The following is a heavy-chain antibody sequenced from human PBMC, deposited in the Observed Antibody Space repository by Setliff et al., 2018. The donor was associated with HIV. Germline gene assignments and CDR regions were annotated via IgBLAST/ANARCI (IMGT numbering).Heavy chain of an antibody. D-gene: IGHD3-22*01. CDR2: IYYSGST. CDR1: GGPISSYY. CDR3: ARYRYYYDSSGYGRWFDP. V-gene: IGHV4-39*01. Sequence: SETLSLTCTVSGGPISSYYWGWIRQPPGKGLEWIGNIYYSGSTYYNPSLKSRVTISVDTSENQFSLRLNSVTAADTAVYYCARYRYYYDSSGYGRWFDPWGQGTLVTVSS. J-gene: IGHJ5*02.